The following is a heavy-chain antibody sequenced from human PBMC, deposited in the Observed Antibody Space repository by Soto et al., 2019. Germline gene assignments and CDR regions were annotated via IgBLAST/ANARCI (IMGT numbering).Heavy chain of an antibody. J-gene: IGHJ4*02. CDR1: GFSLNTRDVG. V-gene: IGHV2-5*02. CDR2: VYWDDDK. Sequence: QITLNESGPALVKPTQPLTLTCTFSGFSLNTRDVGVGWIRQPPGKALEWLGVVYWDDDKTYSPSLKSSLTITKDTPKNQVVLRMTKMDTVDTATYYCAHCRGGVASFWGQGTLVTVSS. CDR3: AHCRGGVASF. D-gene: IGHD3-16*01.